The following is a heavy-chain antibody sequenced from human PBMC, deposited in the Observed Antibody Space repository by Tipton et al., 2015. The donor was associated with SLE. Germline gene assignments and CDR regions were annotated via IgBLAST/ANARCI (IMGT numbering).Heavy chain of an antibody. CDR1: GGSFSGYY. CDR2: INHSGST. Sequence: TLSLTCAVYGGSFSGYYWSWIRQPPGKGLEWIGEINHSGSTNYNPSLKSRVTISVDTSKNQFSLKLSSVTAADTAVYYCARGSYDSSGYSLGFDYWGQGTLVTVSS. J-gene: IGHJ4*02. CDR3: ARGSYDSSGYSLGFDY. V-gene: IGHV4-34*01. D-gene: IGHD3-22*01.